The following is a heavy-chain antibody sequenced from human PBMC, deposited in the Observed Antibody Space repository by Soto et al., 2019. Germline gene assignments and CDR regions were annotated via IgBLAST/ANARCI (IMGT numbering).Heavy chain of an antibody. V-gene: IGHV1-18*01. D-gene: IGHD6-19*01. J-gene: IGHJ4*03. CDR2: ISTYNGNT. Sequence: ASVKVSCKASDYTFTSYGISWVRQAPGQGLEWMGWISTYNGNTKYAQNLQGRVTMTTDTSTTTAYMELRSLRSDDTAVYYCARDYGSNGWYGYFDYWGPG. CDR1: DYTFTSYG. CDR3: ARDYGSNGWYGYFDY.